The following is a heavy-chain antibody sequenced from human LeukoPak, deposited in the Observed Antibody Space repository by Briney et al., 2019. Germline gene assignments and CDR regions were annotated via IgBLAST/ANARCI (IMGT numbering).Heavy chain of an antibody. CDR3: ARPKEYYYGSGSAAFDI. J-gene: IGHJ3*02. CDR2: IYHSGST. Sequence: ASETLSLTCTVSGYSISSGYYWGWIRQPPGKGLEWIGSIYHSGSTYYNPSLKSRVTISVDTSKNQFSLKLSSVTAADTAVYYCARPKEYYYGSGSAAFDIWGQGTMVTVSS. CDR1: GYSISSGYY. V-gene: IGHV4-38-2*02. D-gene: IGHD3-10*01.